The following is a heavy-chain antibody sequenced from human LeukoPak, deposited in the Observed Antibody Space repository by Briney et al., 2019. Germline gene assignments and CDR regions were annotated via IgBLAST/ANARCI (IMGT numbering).Heavy chain of an antibody. Sequence: ASVKVSCKVSGYTLTELSMHWVRQAPGKGLEWMGGFDPEDGETIYAQKFQGRVTMTEDTSTDTAYMELSSLRSEDTAVYYCATDEGYSSSLFLDYWGQGTLVTVSS. CDR2: FDPEDGET. CDR3: ATDEGYSSSLFLDY. J-gene: IGHJ4*02. V-gene: IGHV1-24*01. D-gene: IGHD6-6*01. CDR1: GYTLTELS.